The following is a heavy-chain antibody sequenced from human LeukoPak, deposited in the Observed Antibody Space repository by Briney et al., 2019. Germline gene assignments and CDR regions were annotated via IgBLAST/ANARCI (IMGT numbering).Heavy chain of an antibody. Sequence: PGGSLRLSCAASGFTFSTYWMHWVRQAPGKGLVWVSHINSDGNSITYADSVKGRFTISRDNAKNTPFLQMNSLRAEDTAVYYCVRGLGSYQFDNWGQGTLVTVSS. CDR3: VRGLGSYQFDN. D-gene: IGHD2-2*01. CDR2: INSDGNSI. J-gene: IGHJ4*02. CDR1: GFTFSTYW. V-gene: IGHV3-74*01.